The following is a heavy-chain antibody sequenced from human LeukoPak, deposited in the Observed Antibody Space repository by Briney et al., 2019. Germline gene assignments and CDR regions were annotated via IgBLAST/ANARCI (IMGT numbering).Heavy chain of an antibody. V-gene: IGHV1-69*06. D-gene: IGHD1-26*01. J-gene: IGHJ4*02. CDR1: GGTFSSYA. CDR3: AREGGGSYYNYFDY. Sequence: SVKLSCKASGGTFSSYAISWVRQAPGQGLEWMGGIIPIFGTANYAQKFQGRVTITADKSTSTAYMELSSLRSEDTAVYYCAREGGGSYYNYFDYWGQGTLVTVSS. CDR2: IIPIFGTA.